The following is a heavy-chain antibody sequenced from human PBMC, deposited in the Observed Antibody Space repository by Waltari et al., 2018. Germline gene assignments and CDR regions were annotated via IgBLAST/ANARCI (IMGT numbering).Heavy chain of an antibody. CDR1: GSSLRKVG. CDR3: ARHINYARDY. V-gene: IGHV3-7*01. J-gene: IGHJ4*01. D-gene: IGHD1-7*01. Sequence: EVQLVESGGGVVQQGGSLKLSCAASGSSLRKVGMCWVRGAPGKGLEWVASKKPEGIEKTYVDSVKGRFTISRDNDENSLYLQMNSLRDEDTGVYYCARHINYARDYWGHGTLVTVSS. CDR2: KKPEGIEK.